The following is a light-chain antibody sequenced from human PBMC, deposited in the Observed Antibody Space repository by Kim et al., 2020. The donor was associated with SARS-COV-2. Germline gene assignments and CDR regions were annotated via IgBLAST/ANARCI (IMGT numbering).Light chain of an antibody. J-gene: IGLJ1*01. CDR1: NIGSKS. Sequence: PGKTARITCGGNNIGSKSVQWYQQKPGQAPVLVIYYDSDRPSGIPERFSGSNSGNTATLTISRVEAGDEADYYCQVWDSSSDHPGVFGTGTKVTVL. V-gene: IGLV3-21*04. CDR2: YDS. CDR3: QVWDSSSDHPGV.